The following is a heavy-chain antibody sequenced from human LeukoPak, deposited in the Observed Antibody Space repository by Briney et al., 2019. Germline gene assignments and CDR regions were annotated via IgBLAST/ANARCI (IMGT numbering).Heavy chain of an antibody. CDR3: AREVGYCSSTSCPLYGY. CDR1: GYTFTGYY. J-gene: IGHJ4*02. Sequence: ASVKVSCKASGYTFTGYYMHWVRQAPGQGLEWMGWINPNSGGTNYAQKFQGWVTMTRDTSISTAYMELSRLRSDDTAVYYCAREVGYCSSTSCPLYGYWGQGTLVTVSS. CDR2: INPNSGGT. V-gene: IGHV1-2*04. D-gene: IGHD2-2*01.